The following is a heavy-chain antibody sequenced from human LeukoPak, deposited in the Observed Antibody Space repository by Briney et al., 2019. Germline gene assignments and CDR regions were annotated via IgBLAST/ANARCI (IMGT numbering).Heavy chain of an antibody. CDR3: AKDEGSLSSWNNPIGGAFDI. D-gene: IGHD1/OR15-1a*01. J-gene: IGHJ3*02. Sequence: GRSLRLSCAASGFTFDDYAMHWVRQAPGKGLEWVSGISWNSGSIGYADSVKGRFTISRDNAKNSLYLQMKSLRAEDTALYYCAKDEGSLSSWNNPIGGAFDIWGQGTMVTVSS. CDR2: ISWNSGSI. CDR1: GFTFDDYA. V-gene: IGHV3-9*01.